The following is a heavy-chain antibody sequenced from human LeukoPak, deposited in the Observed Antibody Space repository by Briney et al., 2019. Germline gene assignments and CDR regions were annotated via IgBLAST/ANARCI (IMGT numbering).Heavy chain of an antibody. V-gene: IGHV3-23*01. J-gene: IGHJ6*03. CDR1: GFTFSSYA. CDR3: AKLGGQEVHNYYVAV. D-gene: IGHD3-16*01. Sequence: EPGGSLRLSCAASGFTFSSYAMSWVRQAPGKGLEWVSGIIDNGYITYYANSVRGRFTISGDNSKNTLFLQMNSLRAEDTAVYYCAKLGGQEVHNYYVAVWGKGTTVAVSS. CDR2: IIDNGYIT.